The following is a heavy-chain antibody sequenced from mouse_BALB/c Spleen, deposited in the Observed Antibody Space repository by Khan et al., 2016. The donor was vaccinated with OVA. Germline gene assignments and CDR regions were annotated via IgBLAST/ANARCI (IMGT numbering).Heavy chain of an antibody. CDR2: IYPGSDNA. CDR1: GYTFTYYV. D-gene: IGHD2-3*01. CDR3: ARGDGYYVYFDY. J-gene: IGHJ2*01. V-gene: IGHV1-77*01. Sequence: VQLKQSGPELVKPGASVKMSCKASGYTFTYYVITWVKQRTGQGLEWIGEIYPGSDNAYYNERFKGKATLTADKSSNTTHMQLSSLTSEDSAVYICARGDGYYVYFDYWGQGTTLTVSS.